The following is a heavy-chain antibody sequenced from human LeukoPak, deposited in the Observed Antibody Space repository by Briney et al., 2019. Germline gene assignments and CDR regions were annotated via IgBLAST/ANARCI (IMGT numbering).Heavy chain of an antibody. Sequence: GGSLRLSCAASGFTFSSYAMSWVRQAPGKGLEWVSAISGSGGSTYYADSVKGRFTISRGNSKNTLYLQMNSLRAEDTAVYYCAKGRRHRTVFFDYWGQGTLVTVSS. CDR2: ISGSGGST. D-gene: IGHD2-2*01. J-gene: IGHJ4*02. CDR3: AKGRRHRTVFFDY. CDR1: GFTFSSYA. V-gene: IGHV3-23*01.